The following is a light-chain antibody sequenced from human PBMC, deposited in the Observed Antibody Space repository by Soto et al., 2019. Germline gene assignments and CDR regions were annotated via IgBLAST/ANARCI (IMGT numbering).Light chain of an antibody. V-gene: IGKV1-5*01. CDR2: DAS. CDR3: QQYNNYATWT. J-gene: IGKJ1*01. Sequence: DIQMTQSPSTLSASVGDRVTITCRASQSIRVWLAWYQHKPGKAPKVLIWDASSLQRGVPSRFSGSGSGTEFTLTISSLQPDDFATYYCQQYNNYATWTFGQGAKV. CDR1: QSIRVW.